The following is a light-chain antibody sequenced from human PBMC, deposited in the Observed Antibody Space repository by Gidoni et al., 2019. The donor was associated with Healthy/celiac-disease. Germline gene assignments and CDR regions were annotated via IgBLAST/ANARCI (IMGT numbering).Light chain of an antibody. CDR2: GAS. CDR3: QQYNNWPPLT. CDR1: QCVSSN. Sequence: ETVMTQFPATLSVSPGERATLSCRASQCVSSNLAWYQQKPGQAPRLLIYGASTRATGIPARFSGSGSGTEFTLTISSLQSEDFAVYYCQQYNNWPPLTFGGGTKVEIK. J-gene: IGKJ4*01. V-gene: IGKV3-15*01.